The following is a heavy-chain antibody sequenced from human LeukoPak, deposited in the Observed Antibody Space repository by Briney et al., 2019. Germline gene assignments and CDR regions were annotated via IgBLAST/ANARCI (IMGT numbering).Heavy chain of an antibody. V-gene: IGHV3-66*02. J-gene: IGHJ5*02. D-gene: IGHD3-10*01. CDR2: IYADGAT. Sequence: GGSLILSCAASGITVSQNDMSWVRQAPGRGLEWVSLIYADGATHYADSVKGRFTISRDNSKNTVYLEMNSLRPEDTAVYFCARDRAGRKAWVEFDPWGQGTLVTVSS. CDR3: ARDRAGRKAWVEFDP. CDR1: GITVSQND.